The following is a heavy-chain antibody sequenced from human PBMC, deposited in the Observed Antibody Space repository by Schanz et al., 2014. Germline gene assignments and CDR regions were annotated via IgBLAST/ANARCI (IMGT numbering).Heavy chain of an antibody. CDR1: EFTFSTDA. J-gene: IGHJ4*02. V-gene: IGHV3-23*01. CDR3: AKVGYSSGWRGEYSDE. CDR2: ISASGGDT. D-gene: IGHD6-25*01. Sequence: DVHLLESGGGLVQPGGSLRLSCAASEFTFSTDAMSWVRQAPGKGLEWLSVISASGGDTYYADSVKGRFTISRDNSKNTLYKQMNSLRAEDTAVYYGAKVGYSSGWRGEYSDEWGQGTLVNV.